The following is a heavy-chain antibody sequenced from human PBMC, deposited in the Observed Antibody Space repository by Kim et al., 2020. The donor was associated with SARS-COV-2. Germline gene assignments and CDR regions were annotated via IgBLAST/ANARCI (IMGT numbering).Heavy chain of an antibody. J-gene: IGHJ4*02. V-gene: IGHV3-23*01. Sequence: GGSLRLSCAASGFTFSSYGMSWVRQAPGKGLEWVSAISGSGGSTDYADSGKGRSTLSRENVKNTRYLEMNSQRGEDTGVYYCANGRGGWGWYGYGGQG. CDR2: ISGSGGST. CDR1: GFTFSSYG. CDR3: ANGRGGWGWYGY. D-gene: IGHD3-10*01.